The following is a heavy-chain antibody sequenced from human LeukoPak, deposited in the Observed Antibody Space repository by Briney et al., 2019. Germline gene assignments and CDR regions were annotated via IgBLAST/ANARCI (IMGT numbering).Heavy chain of an antibody. V-gene: IGHV3-23*01. Sequence: GGSLRLSCAASGFTFSSYEMNWVRQAPEKGPEWVSAISGSGGGAYYADSVKGRFTISRDDSKNTLYLQMNSLRDEDTARYYCAKIRAPAYDVWGQGTMVTVSS. J-gene: IGHJ3*01. CDR3: AKIRAPAYDV. CDR1: GFTFSSYE. D-gene: IGHD3-3*02. CDR2: ISGSGGGA.